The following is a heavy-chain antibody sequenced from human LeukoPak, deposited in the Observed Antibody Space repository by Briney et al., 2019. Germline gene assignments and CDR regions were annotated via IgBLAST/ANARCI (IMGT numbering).Heavy chain of an antibody. CDR2: ISSGSSTI. D-gene: IGHD3-10*01. V-gene: IGHV3-48*02. CDR3: ANVPCGSG. Sequence: GSLRLSCVASGFTLSSYSMNWVRQAPGKGLEWVSYISSGSSTIYYADSVKGRFTISGDNAKNSLYQQMNSLRDEDTAVYYCANVPCGSGWGQGTLVTVSS. CDR1: GFTLSSYS. J-gene: IGHJ4*02.